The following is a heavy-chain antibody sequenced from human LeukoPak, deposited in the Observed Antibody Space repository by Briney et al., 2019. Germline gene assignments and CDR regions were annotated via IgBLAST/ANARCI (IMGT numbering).Heavy chain of an antibody. V-gene: IGHV3-73*01. Sequence: GGSLKLSCAASGFTFSGSAMHWVRQASGKGLEWVGRIRSKANSYAKAYAASVKGRFAISRDDSKNTAYLQMNSLKTEDTAVYYCTRREEGSSLRQYYYYYYGMDVWGKGTTVTVSS. J-gene: IGHJ6*04. CDR2: IRSKANSYAK. D-gene: IGHD6-13*01. CDR3: TRREEGSSLRQYYYYYYGMDV. CDR1: GFTFSGSA.